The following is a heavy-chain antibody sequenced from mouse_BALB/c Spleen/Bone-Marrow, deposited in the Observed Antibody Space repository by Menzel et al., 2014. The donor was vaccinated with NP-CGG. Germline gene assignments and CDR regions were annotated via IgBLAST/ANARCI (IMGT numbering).Heavy chain of an antibody. CDR2: IHPSDSET. V-gene: IGHV1-74*01. J-gene: IGHJ3*01. CDR3: ASDDYDGSWFAY. Sequence: VKLMESGAELVRPGASVKLSCKASGYSFTNHWMNWMKQRPGQGLEWIGMIHPSDSETRLNQKFKDKATLTVDKSSSTAYMQLSSPTSEDSAVYYCASDDYDGSWFAYWGQGTLVTVSA. CDR1: GYSFTNHW. D-gene: IGHD2-4*01.